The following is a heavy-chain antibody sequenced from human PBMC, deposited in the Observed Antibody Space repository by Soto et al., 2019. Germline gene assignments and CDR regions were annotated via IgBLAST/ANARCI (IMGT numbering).Heavy chain of an antibody. J-gene: IGHJ6*02. V-gene: IGHV4-4*02. CDR2: IYQSGIT. CDR1: GDSVSRSTW. Sequence: QVQLEESGPGLVKASGTLSLTCTVSGDSVSRSTWWSWVRQTPEKGLEWIGEIYQSGITHYSPSLKNRVAISIEKSKHQFSLKMTSVTAADTVVYYCARDGHYDSSRIMDVWGQGNSVTVS. D-gene: IGHD3-22*01. CDR3: ARDGHYDSSRIMDV.